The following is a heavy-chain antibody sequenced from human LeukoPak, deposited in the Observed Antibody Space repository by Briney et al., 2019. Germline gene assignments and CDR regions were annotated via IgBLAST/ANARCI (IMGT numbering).Heavy chain of an antibody. CDR3: ARLAIGAPYNWFDP. J-gene: IGHJ5*02. D-gene: IGHD4/OR15-4a*01. CDR1: GGSISSYY. CDR2: IYYSGST. V-gene: IGHV4-59*08. Sequence: SETLSLTCTVSGGSISSYYWSWIRQPPGKGLEWIGYIYYSGSTNYNPSLKSRVTISVDTSKNQFSLKLSSVTAADTAVYYCARLAIGAPYNWFDPWGQGTLVTVSS.